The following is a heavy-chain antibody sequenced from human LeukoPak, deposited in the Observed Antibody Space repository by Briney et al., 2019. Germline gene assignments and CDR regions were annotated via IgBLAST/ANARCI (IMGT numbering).Heavy chain of an antibody. CDR3: TRDRSTWLFDY. D-gene: IGHD6-13*01. Sequence: PPGGSLRLSCSASGFTFISYIMHWVRQAPGKGLESVSYISSSSTTIYYADSVKGRFTISRDNAKNSLYLQMNSLSDEDTAVYYCTRDRSTWLFDYWGQGTLVTVSS. V-gene: IGHV3-48*02. CDR1: GFTFISYI. J-gene: IGHJ4*02. CDR2: ISSSSTTI.